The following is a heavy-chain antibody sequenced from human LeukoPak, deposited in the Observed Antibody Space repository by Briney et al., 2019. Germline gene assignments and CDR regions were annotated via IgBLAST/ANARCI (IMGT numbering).Heavy chain of an antibody. CDR1: GYTFTSYG. D-gene: IGHD1-26*01. CDR2: ISAYNGYT. Sequence: ASVKVSCKTSGYTFTSYGISWVRQAPGQGLEWMGWISAYNGYTNYAQKLQGRVTMTTDTSTSTAYMELRSLRSDDTAVYYCARDMSYSGSYFLPMYWGQGTLVTVSS. V-gene: IGHV1-18*01. CDR3: ARDMSYSGSYFLPMY. J-gene: IGHJ4*02.